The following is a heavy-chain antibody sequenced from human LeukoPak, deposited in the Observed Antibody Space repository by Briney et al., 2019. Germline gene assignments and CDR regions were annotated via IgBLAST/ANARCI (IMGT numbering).Heavy chain of an antibody. CDR3: ARDTYYYDSSGYFSVNYFDY. D-gene: IGHD3-22*01. V-gene: IGHV4-4*07. CDR2: IYTSGST. CDR1: GGSISSYY. Sequence: SGTLSLTCTVSGGSISSYYWSWIRQPAGKGLEWIGRIYTSGSTNYNPSLKSRVTMSVDTSKNQFSLKLSSVTAADTAVYYCARDTYYYDSSGYFSVNYFDYWGQGTLVTVSS. J-gene: IGHJ4*02.